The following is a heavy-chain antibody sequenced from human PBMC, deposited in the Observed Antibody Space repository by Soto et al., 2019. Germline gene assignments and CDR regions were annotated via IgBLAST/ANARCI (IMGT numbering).Heavy chain of an antibody. J-gene: IGHJ6*02. CDR2: ISSSGSTI. V-gene: IGHV3-48*03. Sequence: EVQLVESGGGLVQPGGSLRLSCAASGFTFSSYEMNWVRQAPGKGLEWVSYISSSGSTIYYADSVKGRFTISRDNAKNSLYLQMNSLRAEDTAVYYCARDPYGDPRYGMDVWGQGTTVTVSS. CDR1: GFTFSSYE. D-gene: IGHD4-17*01. CDR3: ARDPYGDPRYGMDV.